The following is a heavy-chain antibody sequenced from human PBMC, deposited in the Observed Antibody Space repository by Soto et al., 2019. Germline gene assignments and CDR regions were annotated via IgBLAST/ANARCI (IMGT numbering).Heavy chain of an antibody. CDR3: ARDRSGSGFFDY. Sequence: SETLSLTCTVSGGSISSGGYYWSWIRQHPGKGLEWIGYIYYSGSTYYNPSLKSRVTISVDTSKNQFSLKLSSVTAADTAVYYCARDRSGSGFFDYWGQGTLVTVSS. CDR2: IYYSGST. CDR1: GGSISSGGYY. D-gene: IGHD2-15*01. V-gene: IGHV4-31*03. J-gene: IGHJ4*02.